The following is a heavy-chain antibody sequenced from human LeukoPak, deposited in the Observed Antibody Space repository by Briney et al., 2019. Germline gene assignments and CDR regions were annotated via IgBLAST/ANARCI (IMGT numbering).Heavy chain of an antibody. Sequence: GGSLRLSCAASGFSFSSYEMNWVRQAPGKGLEWVSYIGSSGSTVYYADSVKGRFTISRDNAKNSLYLQMNSLRDEDTAVYYCARDTLVYADSPDAFDIWGQGTMVTVSS. CDR3: ARDTLVYADSPDAFDI. CDR1: GFSFSSYE. D-gene: IGHD4-17*01. J-gene: IGHJ3*02. V-gene: IGHV3-48*03. CDR2: IGSSGSTV.